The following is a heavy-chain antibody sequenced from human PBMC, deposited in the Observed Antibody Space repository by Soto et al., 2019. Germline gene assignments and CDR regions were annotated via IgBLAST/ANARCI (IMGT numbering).Heavy chain of an antibody. CDR3: ARGRFLEWLHSDKYYMEV. V-gene: IGHV1-8*01. D-gene: IGHD3-3*01. J-gene: IGHJ6*03. CDR2: MNPNSGNT. CDR1: GYTFTSYG. Sequence: ASVKVSCKASGYTFTSYGINWVRQATGQGLEWMGWMNPNSGNTGYAQKFQGRVTMTRNTSISTAYMELSSLRSEDTAVYYCARGRFLEWLHSDKYYMEVWGKGTTVTVSS.